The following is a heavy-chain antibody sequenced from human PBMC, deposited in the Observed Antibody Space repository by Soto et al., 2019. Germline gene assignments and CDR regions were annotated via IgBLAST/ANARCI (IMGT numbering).Heavy chain of an antibody. D-gene: IGHD2-15*01. Sequence: EVQLVESGGGLVQPGGSLRLSCEASGFTFSSYWMHWVRQAPGKGLVWVSRINSDGSSTSYADSVKGRFTISRDNAKNTRYLQMSSLRAEDTAVYYCIRTSLVVAAATREDYWGQGTLVTVSS. CDR3: IRTSLVVAAATREDY. CDR2: INSDGSST. V-gene: IGHV3-74*01. J-gene: IGHJ4*02. CDR1: GFTFSSYW.